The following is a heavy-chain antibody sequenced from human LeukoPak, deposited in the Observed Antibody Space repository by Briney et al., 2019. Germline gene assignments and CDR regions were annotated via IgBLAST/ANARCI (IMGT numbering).Heavy chain of an antibody. CDR2: INPNSGGT. CDR1: GYTFTGYY. D-gene: IGHD2-15*01. CDR3: ARELTVVVAGLHY. J-gene: IGHJ4*02. Sequence: ASVKVSCKASGYTFTGYYMHWVRQAPGQGLECMGWINPNSGGTNYAQNFQGRVTMTRDTSISTAYMELSRLRSDDTAVYYCARELTVVVAGLHYWGQGTLVTVSS. V-gene: IGHV1-2*02.